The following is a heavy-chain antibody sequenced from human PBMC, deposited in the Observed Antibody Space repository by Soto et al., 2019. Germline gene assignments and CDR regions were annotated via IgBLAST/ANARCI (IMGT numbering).Heavy chain of an antibody. V-gene: IGHV3-74*01. Sequence: GGSLRLSCAASGFTFTNHWMHWVRHVPGKGLVWVSLINNDGGVTTYADSVKGRFTISRDNAKNTLYLQMDSLRAEDTAVYFCARDKGDNWILFDSWGQGALVTVSS. CDR1: GFTFTNHW. J-gene: IGHJ4*02. CDR2: INNDGGVT. D-gene: IGHD3-16*01. CDR3: ARDKGDNWILFDS.